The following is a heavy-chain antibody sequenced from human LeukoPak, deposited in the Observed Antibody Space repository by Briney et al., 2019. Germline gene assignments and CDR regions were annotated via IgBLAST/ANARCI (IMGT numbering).Heavy chain of an antibody. CDR3: ARDHRGIAAAGTDFDY. CDR1: GYTFTGYY. J-gene: IGHJ4*02. D-gene: IGHD6-13*01. Sequence: ASVKVSCKASGYTFTGYYMHWVRQAPGQGLEWMGWTNPNSGGTNYAQKFQGRVTMTRDTSISTAYMELSRLRSDDTAVYYCARDHRGIAAAGTDFDYWGQGTLVTVSS. CDR2: TNPNSGGT. V-gene: IGHV1-2*02.